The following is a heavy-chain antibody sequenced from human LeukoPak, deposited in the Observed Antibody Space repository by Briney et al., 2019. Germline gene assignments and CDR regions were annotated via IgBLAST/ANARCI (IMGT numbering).Heavy chain of an antibody. CDR3: ASNYYDSSGYLDY. Sequence: EASVKVSCKASGGTFSSYAISWVRQAPGQGLEWMGRIIPILGIANYAQKFQGRVTITADKSTSTAYMELSSLRSEDTAVYYCASNYYDSSGYLDYWGQGTLVTVSS. D-gene: IGHD3-22*01. CDR2: IIPILGIA. J-gene: IGHJ4*02. V-gene: IGHV1-69*04. CDR1: GGTFSSYA.